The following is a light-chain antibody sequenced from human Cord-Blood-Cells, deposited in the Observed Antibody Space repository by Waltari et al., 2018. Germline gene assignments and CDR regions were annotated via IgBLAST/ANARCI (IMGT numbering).Light chain of an antibody. CDR2: KAS. V-gene: IGKV1-5*03. J-gene: IGKJ2*01. Sequence: DIQMTQSPSTLSASVGDSVTLTCRASQSISSWLAWYQQKPGKAPKLLFYKASSLESGVPSRFSGSGSGTEFTLTISSLQPDDFATYYCQQYNSYSYTFGQGTEREIE. CDR3: QQYNSYSYT. CDR1: QSISSW.